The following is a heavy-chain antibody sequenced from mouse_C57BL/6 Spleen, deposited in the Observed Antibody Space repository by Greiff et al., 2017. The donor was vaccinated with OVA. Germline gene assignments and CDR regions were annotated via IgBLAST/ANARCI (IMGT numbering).Heavy chain of an antibody. D-gene: IGHD1-1*01. J-gene: IGHJ3*01. Sequence: EVKLMESGGGLVKPGGSLKLSFAASGFTFSDYGMHWVRQAPEKGLEWVAYISSGSSTIYYADTVKGRFTISRDNAKNTLFLQMTSLRSEDTAMYYCARNYGSLPSFAYWGQGTLVTVSA. CDR1: GFTFSDYG. V-gene: IGHV5-17*01. CDR2: ISSGSSTI. CDR3: ARNYGSLPSFAY.